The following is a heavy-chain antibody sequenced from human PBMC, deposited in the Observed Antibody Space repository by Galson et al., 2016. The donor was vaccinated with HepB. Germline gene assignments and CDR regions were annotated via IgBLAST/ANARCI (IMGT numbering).Heavy chain of an antibody. J-gene: IGHJ4*02. CDR1: GGSISRSNW. CDR2: VYHSGST. Sequence: ETLSLTCAVSGGSISRSNWWSWVRQPPGKGLEWIGEVYHSGSTNYNPSLKSRVTISVDKSKNQFSLKLSSVTAADTAVYYCARVGDAVELDYWGRGTLVTVSS. V-gene: IGHV4-4*02. CDR3: ARVGDAVELDY. D-gene: IGHD6-19*01.